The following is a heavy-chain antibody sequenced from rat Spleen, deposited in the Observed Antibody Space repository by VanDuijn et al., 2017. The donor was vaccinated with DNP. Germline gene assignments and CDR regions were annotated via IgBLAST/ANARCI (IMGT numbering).Heavy chain of an antibody. CDR2: ISYDGSST. CDR3: ARPGSPYYFDY. Sequence: EVQLVESDGGLVQPGRSLKLSCAASGFTFSDYYMAWVRQVPTKGLEWVTTISYDGSSTSYRDSVKGRFTISRDNAKSTLYLQMDSLRSEDTATYYCARPGSPYYFDYWGRGVMVTVSS. V-gene: IGHV5-29*01. CDR1: GFTFSDYY. J-gene: IGHJ2*01. D-gene: IGHD5-1*01.